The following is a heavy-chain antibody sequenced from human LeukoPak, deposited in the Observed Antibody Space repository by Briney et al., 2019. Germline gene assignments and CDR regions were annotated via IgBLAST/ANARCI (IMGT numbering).Heavy chain of an antibody. CDR3: ARDPRYYGSGPGWFDP. D-gene: IGHD3-10*01. CDR1: GGSISRYY. Sequence: PSETLSLTCTVSGGSISRYYWSWIRQPPGKGLEWIGYIYYSGSTYYNPSLKSRVTISVDTSKNQFSLKLSSVTAADTAVYYCARDPRYYGSGPGWFDPWGQGTLVTVSS. J-gene: IGHJ5*02. V-gene: IGHV4-59*12. CDR2: IYYSGST.